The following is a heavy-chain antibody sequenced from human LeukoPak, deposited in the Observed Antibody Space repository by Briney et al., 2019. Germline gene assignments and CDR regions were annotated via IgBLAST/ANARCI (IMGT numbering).Heavy chain of an antibody. CDR3: AREGDYYFDY. V-gene: IGHV3-48*01. CDR1: GFTFSSYS. Sequence: GGSLRLSCAASGFTFSSYSMNWVRQAPGKGLEWVSYISSTSSTIYYADSVKGRFTISRDNAKNSLYLQMNSLRAEDTAVYYCAREGDYYFDYWGQGTLVTVSS. CDR2: ISSTSSTI. J-gene: IGHJ4*02.